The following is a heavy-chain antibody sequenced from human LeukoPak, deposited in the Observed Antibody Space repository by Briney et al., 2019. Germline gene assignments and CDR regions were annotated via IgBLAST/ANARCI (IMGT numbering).Heavy chain of an antibody. J-gene: IGHJ4*02. D-gene: IGHD6-19*01. CDR2: ISGSGGST. Sequence: GGTLRLSCAASGFTFSSYGMSWVRQAPGKGLEWVSAISGSGGSTYYADSVKGRFTISRDNAKNSLYLQMNSLRAEDTAVYYCAREAVAGTDYWGQGTLVTVSS. CDR1: GFTFSSYG. V-gene: IGHV3-23*01. CDR3: AREAVAGTDY.